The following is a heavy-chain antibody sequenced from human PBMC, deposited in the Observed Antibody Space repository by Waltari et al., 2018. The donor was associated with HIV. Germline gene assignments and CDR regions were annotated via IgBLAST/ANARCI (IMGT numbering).Heavy chain of an antibody. Sequence: QVQLVESGGGVVQPGKSLRLSCAASGFSLSNYGMHWVRQAPGKGLEWVALIWYDGSNKYYGDSVKGRFTIYRDISKNTLYLQMNSLRAEDTAVYFCARDFALDSWGPGTLVTVSS. CDR2: IWYDGSNK. CDR1: GFSLSNYG. V-gene: IGHV3-33*01. J-gene: IGHJ4*02. CDR3: ARDFALDS.